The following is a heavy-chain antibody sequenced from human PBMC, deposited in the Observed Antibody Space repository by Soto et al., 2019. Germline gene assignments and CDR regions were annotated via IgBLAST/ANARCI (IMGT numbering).Heavy chain of an antibody. J-gene: IGHJ3*02. CDR1: GGSIRSYY. V-gene: IGHV4-59*01. CDR2: IYYSGST. D-gene: IGHD1-26*01. Sequence: QVQLQESGPGLVKPSETLSLTCTVSGGSIRSYYWSWIRQPPGKGLEWIGYIYYSGSTNYNPSLKSRDNISVDTSKNKFSLRLSSVAAADTAGYYCARSYGHAFDIWGQGTMVTVSS. CDR3: ARSYGHAFDI.